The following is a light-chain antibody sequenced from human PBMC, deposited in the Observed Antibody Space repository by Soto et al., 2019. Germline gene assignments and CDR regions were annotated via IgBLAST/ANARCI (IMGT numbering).Light chain of an antibody. CDR2: STN. V-gene: IGLV8-61*01. CDR3: VLYMGSGLGV. Sequence: QTVVTQEPSFSVSPGGTVTLTCGLSSGSVSTSYYPSWYQQTPGQAPRTLIYSTNTRSSGVPDRFSGSILGNKAALTITGAQADGESDYYCVLYMGSGLGVFGGGTKVTVL. CDR1: SGSVSTSYY. J-gene: IGLJ2*01.